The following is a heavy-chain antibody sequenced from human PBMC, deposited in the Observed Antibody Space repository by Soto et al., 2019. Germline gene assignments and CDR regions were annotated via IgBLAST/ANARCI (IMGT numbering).Heavy chain of an antibody. Sequence: ASVKVSCKASGYTFTGYYMHWVRQAPGQGLEWMGWINPNSGGTNYAQKFQGWVTMTRDTSISTAYMELSRLRSGDTAVYYCARSTVTTNYYFDYWGQGTLVTVSS. CDR2: INPNSGGT. V-gene: IGHV1-2*04. CDR1: GYTFTGYY. D-gene: IGHD4-17*01. J-gene: IGHJ4*02. CDR3: ARSTVTTNYYFDY.